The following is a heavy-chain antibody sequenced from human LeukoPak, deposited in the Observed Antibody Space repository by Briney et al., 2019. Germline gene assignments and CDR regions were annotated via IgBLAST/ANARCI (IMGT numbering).Heavy chain of an antibody. V-gene: IGHV4-34*01. CDR1: GGSFSGYY. CDR2: INHSGST. CDR3: ARGGRGPSTNDY. D-gene: IGHD3-10*01. J-gene: IGHJ4*02. Sequence: SETLSLTCADYGGSFSGYYWSWIRQPPGKGLEWIGEINHSGSTNYNPSLKSRVTISVDTSKNQFSLKLSSVTAADTAVYYCARGGRGPSTNDYWGQGTLVTVSS.